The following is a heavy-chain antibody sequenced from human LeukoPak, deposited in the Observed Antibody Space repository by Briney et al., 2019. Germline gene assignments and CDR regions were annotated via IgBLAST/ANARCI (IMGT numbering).Heavy chain of an antibody. J-gene: IGHJ5*02. CDR3: ARGMVGATNNWFDP. Sequence: PSETLSLTCTVSGGSISSSSYYWSWIRQPPGKGLEWIGEINHSGSTNYNPSLKSRVTISVDTSKNQFSLKLSSVTAADTAVYYCARGMVGATNNWFDPWGQGTLVTVSS. CDR2: INHSGST. V-gene: IGHV4-39*07. D-gene: IGHD1-26*01. CDR1: GGSISSSSYY.